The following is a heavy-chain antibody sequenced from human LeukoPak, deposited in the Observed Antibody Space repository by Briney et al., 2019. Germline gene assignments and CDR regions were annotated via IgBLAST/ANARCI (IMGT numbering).Heavy chain of an antibody. J-gene: IGHJ4*02. CDR3: AENIVVVPGRGFDY. Sequence: AGGSLRLSCAASGFTFSSYVMSWVRQAPGKGLAWVSAISGTGGSTYYADSVKGRFTISRDNSKNTLYLQMNSLRAEDTAVYYCAENIVVVPGRGFDYWGQGTLVTVSS. V-gene: IGHV3-23*01. CDR2: ISGTGGST. CDR1: GFTFSSYV. D-gene: IGHD2-2*01.